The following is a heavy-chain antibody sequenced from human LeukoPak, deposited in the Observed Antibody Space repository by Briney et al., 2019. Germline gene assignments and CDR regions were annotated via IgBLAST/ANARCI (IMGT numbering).Heavy chain of an antibody. CDR2: IYYSGST. J-gene: IGHJ4*02. CDR3: ARVRTYGYGDHTSGFVGGISFYFDY. V-gene: IGHV4-59*01. D-gene: IGHD4-17*01. CDR1: GGSISSYY. Sequence: SETLSLTCTVSGGSISSYYWSWIRQPPGKGLEWIGYIYYSGSTNYNPSLKSRVTISVDTSKNQFSLKLSSVTAADTAVYYCARVRTYGYGDHTSGFVGGISFYFDYWGQGTLVTVSS.